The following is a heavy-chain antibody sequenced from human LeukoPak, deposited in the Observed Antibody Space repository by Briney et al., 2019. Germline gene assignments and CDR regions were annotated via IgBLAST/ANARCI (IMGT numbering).Heavy chain of an antibody. Sequence: SETLSLTCTVSGYSISSGFYWGWIRQPPGKGLEWIGSMYHSGTTYYNASLKSRVTISVDTSKKQFSLKLNSVTAADTAVYYCAKSGGYGLIDYWGQGTLVTVSS. CDR3: AKSGGYGLIDY. CDR1: GYSISSGFY. CDR2: MYHSGTT. J-gene: IGHJ4*01. V-gene: IGHV4-38-2*02. D-gene: IGHD6-25*01.